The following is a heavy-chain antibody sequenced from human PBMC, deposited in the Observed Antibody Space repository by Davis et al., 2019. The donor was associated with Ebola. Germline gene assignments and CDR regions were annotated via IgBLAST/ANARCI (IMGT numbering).Heavy chain of an antibody. CDR3: ARITLVGYYFDY. J-gene: IGHJ4*02. CDR1: GYTFTGYY. CDR2: INPNSGGT. Sequence: ASVKVSCKASGYTFTGYYMHWVRQAPGQGLVWMGCINPNSGGTNYAQKFQGWVTMTRDTSISTAYMELSRLRSDDTAVYYCARITLVGYYFDYWGQGTLVTVSS. V-gene: IGHV1-2*04. D-gene: IGHD4-23*01.